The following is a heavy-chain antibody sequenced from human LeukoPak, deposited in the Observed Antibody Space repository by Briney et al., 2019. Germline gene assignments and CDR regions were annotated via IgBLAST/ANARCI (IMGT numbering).Heavy chain of an antibody. CDR3: ARQEYSDLSIDY. D-gene: IGHD4-17*01. V-gene: IGHV4-39*01. CDR2: FYYSGST. J-gene: IGHJ4*02. CDR1: GGSISSDSSY. Sequence: SETLSLTCTVSGGSISSDSSYWGWIRQPPGKGLEWIGTFYYSGSTYYNPSLMGRVTISVDTSKNQLSLKVTSVSAADSAVYYCARQEYSDLSIDYWGQGTLVTVSS.